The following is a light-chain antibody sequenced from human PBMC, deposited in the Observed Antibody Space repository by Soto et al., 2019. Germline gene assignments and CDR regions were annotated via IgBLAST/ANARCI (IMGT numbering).Light chain of an antibody. V-gene: IGLV2-14*01. CDR3: SSFTSRFTFNYI. CDR2: EVT. J-gene: IGLJ1*01. CDR1: SSDVGGYNY. Sequence: QSALTKPASVSGSPGQSITISCTGTSSDVGGYNYVSWYQQHPGKAPKIIIYEVTNRPAGVSNRFSGSKSGNTASLTISGLQAGDDADYYCSSFTSRFTFNYIFGTGTKVTVL.